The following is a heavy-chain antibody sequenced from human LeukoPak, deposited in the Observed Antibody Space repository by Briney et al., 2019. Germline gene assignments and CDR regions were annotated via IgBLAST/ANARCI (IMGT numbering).Heavy chain of an antibody. CDR1: GFTFSRYA. Sequence: GGSLRLSCAASGFTFSRYAMSWVRQAPGKGLEWVSPISDSGGSTYYADSVKGRFTISRDNSRNTLFLQLSSLRAEDTALYYCASRPGSSSIWYIAFDDWGQGTLVTVSS. V-gene: IGHV3-23*01. CDR3: ASRPGSSSIWYIAFDD. D-gene: IGHD6-13*01. CDR2: ISDSGGST. J-gene: IGHJ4*02.